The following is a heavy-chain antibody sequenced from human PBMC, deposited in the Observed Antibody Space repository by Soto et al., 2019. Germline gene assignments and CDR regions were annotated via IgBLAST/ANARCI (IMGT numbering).Heavy chain of an antibody. CDR3: AKDQGRFWFGP. Sequence: EVQLLESGGGLVQPGGSLRLSCAASGFTFSSYAMSWVRQAPGKGLEWVSAISGSGGSTYYADSVKGRFTISRDNSKNALYLQMHSLRAEDTAVYYCAKDQGRFWFGPWGQGTLVTVSS. CDR1: GFTFSSYA. V-gene: IGHV3-23*01. CDR2: ISGSGGST. D-gene: IGHD3-3*01. J-gene: IGHJ5*02.